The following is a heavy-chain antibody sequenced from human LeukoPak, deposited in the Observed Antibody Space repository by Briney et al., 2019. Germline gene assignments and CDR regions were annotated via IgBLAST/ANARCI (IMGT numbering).Heavy chain of an antibody. J-gene: IGHJ6*02. CDR3: ARDSSVGYGSGSYYGMDV. D-gene: IGHD3-10*01. V-gene: IGHV3-11*04. CDR1: GFTFSDYY. Sequence: GGSLRLSCAASGFTFSDYYMSWIRQAPGKGLEWVSYISSSGSTIYYADSVKGRFTISRDNAKNSLYLQMNSLRAEDTAVYYCARDSSVGYGSGSYYGMDVWGQGTTVTVSS. CDR2: ISSSGSTI.